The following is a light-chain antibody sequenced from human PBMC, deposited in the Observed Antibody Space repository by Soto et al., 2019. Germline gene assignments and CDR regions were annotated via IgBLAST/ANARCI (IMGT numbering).Light chain of an antibody. CDR1: SSDVGSY. CDR2: EGS. V-gene: IGLV2-23*01. Sequence: QSVLTQPASVSGSPGQSITISCTGTSSDVGSYVSWYQQHPGKAPKVMIYEGSKRPSGVSNRFSGSKSGNTASLTISGLQAEDEADYYCCSYARSSTYYVFGTGTKVTVL. J-gene: IGLJ1*01. CDR3: CSYARSSTYYV.